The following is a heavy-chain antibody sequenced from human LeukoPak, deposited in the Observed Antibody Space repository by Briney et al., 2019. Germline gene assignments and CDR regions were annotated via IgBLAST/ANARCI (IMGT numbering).Heavy chain of an antibody. V-gene: IGHV4-59*08. D-gene: IGHD3-10*01. J-gene: IGHJ3*01. CDR1: GGSISIYY. CDR2: VYHSGST. Sequence: SETLSLTCTVSGGSISIYYWSWIRQPPGKGLEWIGYVYHSGSTNYNPSLKSRVTISVDTSKNQFSLKLSSVTAADTAVYYCARGGGVRGVLDTFDVWGQGTMVTVSS. CDR3: ARGGGVRGVLDTFDV.